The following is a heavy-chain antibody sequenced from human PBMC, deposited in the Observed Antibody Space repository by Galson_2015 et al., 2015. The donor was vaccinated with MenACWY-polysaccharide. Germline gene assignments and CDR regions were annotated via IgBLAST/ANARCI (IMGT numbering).Heavy chain of an antibody. V-gene: IGHV1-46*01. CDR2: INPSGGST. CDR3: ARALRAGRNWFDP. CDR1: GYTFTSYY. Sequence: SVKVSCKASGYTFTSYYMHWVRQAPGQGLEWMGIINPSGGSTSYAQKFQGRVTMTRDTSTITAYMELSRLRSDDTAVYYCARALRAGRNWFDPWGQGTLVTVSS. J-gene: IGHJ5*02. D-gene: IGHD4/OR15-4a*01.